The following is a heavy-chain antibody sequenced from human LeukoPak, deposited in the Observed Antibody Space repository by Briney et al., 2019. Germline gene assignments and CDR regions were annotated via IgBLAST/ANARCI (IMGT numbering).Heavy chain of an antibody. J-gene: IGHJ4*02. CDR3: ARDGESYGSGSYYTVY. D-gene: IGHD3-10*01. V-gene: IGHV3-53*05. CDR1: GFTVSSNY. CDR2: IYSGGST. Sequence: PGGSLRLSCAASGFTVSSNYMSWVRQAPGKGLEWVSVIYSGGSTYYADSVKGRFTISRDNSKNTLYLQMNSLRAEDTAVYYCARDGESYGSGSYYTVYWGQGTLVTVSS.